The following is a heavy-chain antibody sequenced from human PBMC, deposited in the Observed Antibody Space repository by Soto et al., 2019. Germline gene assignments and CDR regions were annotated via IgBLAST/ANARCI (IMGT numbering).Heavy chain of an antibody. V-gene: IGHV4-59*01. J-gene: IGHJ4*02. CDR1: GASISSYY. CDR3: ARDHPHSYGVYYFDY. D-gene: IGHD5-18*01. CDR2: IYSSGST. Sequence: PSETLSLTCSVSGASISSYYYAWIRQSPGRGLEWIGYIYSSGSTHYNPSLQNRVTISIDTSKNQVSLKVNSVTAADTAVYYCARDHPHSYGVYYFDYWGQGTPVTVSS.